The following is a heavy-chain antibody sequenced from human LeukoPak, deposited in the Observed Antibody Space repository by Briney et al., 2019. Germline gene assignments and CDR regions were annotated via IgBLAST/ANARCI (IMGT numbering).Heavy chain of an antibody. CDR1: GFTFSSYS. CDR3: ARDLFSSSWSYYYYYGMDV. V-gene: IGHV3-21*01. D-gene: IGHD6-13*01. J-gene: IGHJ6*02. CDR2: ISSSSSYI. Sequence: GGSLRLSCAASGFTFSSYSMNWVRQAPGKGLEWVSSISSSSSYIYYADSVKGRFTISRDNAKNSLHLQMNSLRAEDTAVYYCARDLFSSSWSYYYYYGMDVWGQGTTVTVSS.